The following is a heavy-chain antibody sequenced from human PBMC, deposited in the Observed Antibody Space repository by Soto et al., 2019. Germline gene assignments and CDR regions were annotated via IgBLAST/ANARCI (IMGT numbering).Heavy chain of an antibody. J-gene: IGHJ5*02. CDR3: ARATSDSGGYWRFDP. V-gene: IGHV1-46*01. Sequence: QVRLEQSGAAVGKPGASVRLSCKASGYTFTNYKIHWVRQAPGQGLEWMGQIDPSGGGTNYAQNFHGRVTMTRETSMAALYMDLNGLTSEDTALYYCARATSDSGGYWRFDPWGQGTLVTVSS. CDR2: IDPSGGGT. D-gene: IGHD3-10*01. CDR1: GYTFTNYK.